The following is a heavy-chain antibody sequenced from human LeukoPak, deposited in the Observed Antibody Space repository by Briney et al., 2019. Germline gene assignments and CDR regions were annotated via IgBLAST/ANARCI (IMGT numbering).Heavy chain of an antibody. CDR3: ARMYSGTSYYFDY. V-gene: IGHV4-59*01. Sequence: SETLSLTCSVSGVSISTYYWIWIRQPPAKGLEWMGFFSYSGSTKYNPSLKSRVTMSVDTSENQFSLKLSSVTAADTAVYYCARMYSGTSYYFDYWGQGTLVTVSS. D-gene: IGHD1-26*01. J-gene: IGHJ4*02. CDR2: FSYSGST. CDR1: GVSISTYY.